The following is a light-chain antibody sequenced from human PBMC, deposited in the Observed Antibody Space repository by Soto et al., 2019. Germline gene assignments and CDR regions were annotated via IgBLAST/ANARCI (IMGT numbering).Light chain of an antibody. CDR3: HQYYSYSRT. V-gene: IGKV1-5*03. Sequence: DVPMTQSPSTLSASVGDRVTITCRASRSISDWLAWYQQKPGKAPKLLIYKASSLESGVPSRFSGSGSGTEFTLTISSLQPDDFATYYCHQYYSYSRTFGQGTKVEIK. CDR2: KAS. CDR1: RSISDW. J-gene: IGKJ1*01.